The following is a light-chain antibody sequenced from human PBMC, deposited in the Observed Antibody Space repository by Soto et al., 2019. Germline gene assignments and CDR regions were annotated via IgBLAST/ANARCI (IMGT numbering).Light chain of an antibody. J-gene: IGLJ2*01. Sequence: QSVLTQPPSVSGAPGQRVTISCTGSSSNIGAGYDVHWYQQLPGTAPKLLSSAYTNRPSGVPDRFSGSKSDTSASLAISGLQAEDEADYYCQSYDSSLSAVVFGGGTQLTVL. CDR1: SSNIGAGYD. V-gene: IGLV1-40*01. CDR2: AYT. CDR3: QSYDSSLSAVV.